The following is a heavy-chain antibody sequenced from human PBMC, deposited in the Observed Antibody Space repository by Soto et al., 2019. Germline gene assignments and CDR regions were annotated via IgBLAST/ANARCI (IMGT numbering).Heavy chain of an antibody. Sequence: QPGGSLRLSCAASGFTFDDYAMHWVRQAPGKGLEWVSGISWNSGSIGYADSVKGRFTISRDNAKNSLYLQMNSLRAEDTALYYCAKDIYYYDSSGPSFFEYWGQGTLVTVSS. D-gene: IGHD3-22*01. J-gene: IGHJ4*02. CDR1: GFTFDDYA. V-gene: IGHV3-9*01. CDR2: ISWNSGSI. CDR3: AKDIYYYDSSGPSFFEY.